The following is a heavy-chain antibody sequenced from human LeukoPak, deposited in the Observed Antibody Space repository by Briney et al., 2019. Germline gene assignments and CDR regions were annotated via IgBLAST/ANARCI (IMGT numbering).Heavy chain of an antibody. CDR3: ARDWVTFGGVIVGFDY. V-gene: IGHV1-46*01. Sequence: ASVKVSCKASGYTFTSYYMHWVRQAPGQGLEWMGVINPSGGSTSYAQKFQGRVTMTRDTSTSTVYMELSSLGSEDTAVYYCARDWVTFGGVIVGFDYWGQGTLVTVSS. CDR1: GYTFTSYY. D-gene: IGHD3-16*02. J-gene: IGHJ4*02. CDR2: INPSGGST.